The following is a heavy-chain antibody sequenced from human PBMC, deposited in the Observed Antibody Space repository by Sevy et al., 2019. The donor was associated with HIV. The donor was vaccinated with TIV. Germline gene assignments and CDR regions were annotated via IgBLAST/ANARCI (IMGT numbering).Heavy chain of an antibody. Sequence: GGSLRLSCAASGFTFSSYSMNWVRQAPGKGLEWASYINSRSSTIHYADSVKGRFTIFRDNAQNSLYLQMNSLRGEDTAVYYCARGPSFLVVSDAPVDYWGQGTLVTVSS. J-gene: IGHJ4*02. CDR3: ARGPSFLVVSDAPVDY. V-gene: IGHV3-48*01. D-gene: IGHD2-8*02. CDR2: INSRSSTI. CDR1: GFTFSSYS.